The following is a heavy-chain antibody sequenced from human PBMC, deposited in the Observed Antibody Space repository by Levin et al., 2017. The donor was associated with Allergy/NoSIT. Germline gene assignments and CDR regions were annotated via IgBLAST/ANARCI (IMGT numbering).Heavy chain of an antibody. D-gene: IGHD1-1*01. Sequence: SGGSLILSCAASGFTFSDYYMSWIRQAPGKGLEWVSYISSSGSTIYYADSVKGRFTISRDNAKNSLYLQMNSLRAEDTAVYYCARDITKYNWFDPWGQGTLVTVSS. J-gene: IGHJ5*02. CDR3: ARDITKYNWFDP. CDR1: GFTFSDYY. CDR2: ISSSGSTI. V-gene: IGHV3-11*01.